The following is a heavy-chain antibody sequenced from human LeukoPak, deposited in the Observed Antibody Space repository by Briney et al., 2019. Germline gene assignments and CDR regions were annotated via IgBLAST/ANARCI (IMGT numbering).Heavy chain of an antibody. V-gene: IGHV3-23*01. D-gene: IGHD3-10*01. J-gene: IGHJ4*02. CDR2: ISGSGGST. Sequence: QPGGSLRLSCAASGFTFRTYAMSWVRQAPGKGLEWVSIISGSGGSTYYADSVKGRFTISRDNSKNTLYLQMNSLRAEDTAVYYCARVWFGDYYLDYWGQGTLVTVSS. CDR3: ARVWFGDYYLDY. CDR1: GFTFRTYA.